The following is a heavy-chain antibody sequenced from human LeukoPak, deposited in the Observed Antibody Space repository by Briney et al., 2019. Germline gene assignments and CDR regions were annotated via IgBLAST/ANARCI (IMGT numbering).Heavy chain of an antibody. J-gene: IGHJ4*02. CDR3: ASMTAAAGTRPFDY. CDR2: MNPNSGNT. V-gene: IGHV1-8*01. Sequence: GASVKVSCKASGYTLTSYDINWVRQATGQGLEWMGWMNPNSGNTGYAQKFQGRVTMTRNTSISTAYMELSSLRSEDTAVYYCASMTAAAGTRPFDYWGQGTLVTVSS. D-gene: IGHD6-13*01. CDR1: GYTLTSYD.